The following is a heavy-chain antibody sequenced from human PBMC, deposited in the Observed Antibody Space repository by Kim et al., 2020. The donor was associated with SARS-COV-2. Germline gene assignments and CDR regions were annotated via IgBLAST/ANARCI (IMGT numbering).Heavy chain of an antibody. J-gene: IGHJ4*02. CDR1: GGSFSGYY. Sequence: SETLSLTCAVYGGSFSGYYWSWIRQPPGKGLEWIGEINHSGSTNYNPSPKSRVTISVDTSKNQFSLKLSSVTAADTAVYYCAGSIAVAGQDYFDYWGQGTLLTVSS. CDR3: AGSIAVAGQDYFDY. CDR2: INHSGST. V-gene: IGHV4-34*01. D-gene: IGHD6-19*01.